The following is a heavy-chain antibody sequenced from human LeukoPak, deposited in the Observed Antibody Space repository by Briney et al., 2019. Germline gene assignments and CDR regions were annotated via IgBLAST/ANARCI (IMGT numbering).Heavy chain of an antibody. CDR2: IYYSGST. Sequence: PSETLSLTCTVSGGSISSSSYYWGWIRQPPGKGLEWIGYIYYSGSTYYNPSLKSRVTISVDTSKNQFSLKLSSVTAADTAVYYCARGRLIAAAGLGYWGQGTLVTVSS. J-gene: IGHJ4*02. CDR3: ARGRLIAAAGLGY. D-gene: IGHD6-13*01. CDR1: GGSISSSSYY. V-gene: IGHV4-31*03.